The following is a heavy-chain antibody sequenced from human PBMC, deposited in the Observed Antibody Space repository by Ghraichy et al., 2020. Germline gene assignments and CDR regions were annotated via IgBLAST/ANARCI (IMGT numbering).Heavy chain of an antibody. CDR1: GGSISSSSNY. CDR2: IYYSGIT. CDR3: ARHPASSATYYYGMDI. V-gene: IGHV4-39*01. Sequence: SETLSLTCTVSGGSISSSSNYWGWIRQPPGKGLEWIGNIYYSGITYYNPSLKSRVTISADTSKNQFSMKMSSVTAADTAVYYCARHPASSATYYYGMDIWGQGTTVTVSS. J-gene: IGHJ6*02. D-gene: IGHD2-2*01.